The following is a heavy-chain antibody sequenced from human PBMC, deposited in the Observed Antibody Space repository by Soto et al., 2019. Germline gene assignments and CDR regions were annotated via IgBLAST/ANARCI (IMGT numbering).Heavy chain of an antibody. Sequence: SVKVSCKASGGTFSSYTISWVRQAPGQGLEWMGRIIPILGIANYAQKFQGRVTITADKSTSTAYMELSSLRSEDTAVYYCARDRYSQCYYYYYGMDVWGQGTTVTVTS. V-gene: IGHV1-69*04. D-gene: IGHD3-16*02. CDR1: GGTFSSYT. CDR2: IIPILGIA. J-gene: IGHJ6*02. CDR3: ARDRYSQCYYYYYGMDV.